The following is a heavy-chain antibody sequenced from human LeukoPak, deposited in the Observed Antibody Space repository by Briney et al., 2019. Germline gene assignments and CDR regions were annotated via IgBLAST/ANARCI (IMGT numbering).Heavy chain of an antibody. J-gene: IGHJ4*02. D-gene: IGHD1-26*01. CDR1: GGSISSYY. Sequence: SETLSLTRTVSGGSISSYYWNWIRQPPGKGLEWIGDIYYSGSTNYNPSLKSRVTISVDTSKNQFSLRLSSVTAADTAVYYSARLASGSYGPLTPFDYWGQGTLVTVSS. V-gene: IGHV4-59*08. CDR3: ARLASGSYGPLTPFDY. CDR2: IYYSGST.